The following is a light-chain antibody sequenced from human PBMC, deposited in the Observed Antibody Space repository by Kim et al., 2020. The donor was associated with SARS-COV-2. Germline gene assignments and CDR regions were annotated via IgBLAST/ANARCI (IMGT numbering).Light chain of an antibody. CDR3: SSYTSSSTLI. V-gene: IGLV2-14*03. J-gene: IGLJ2*01. Sequence: GQSITISCPGTSSNVGGYKYVSWYQQHPGKAPRVVIYEVSERPSGVSHRFSGSKSGNTASLTISGLQAEDEADYYCSSYTSSSTLIFGGGTQLTVL. CDR2: EVS. CDR1: SSNVGGYKY.